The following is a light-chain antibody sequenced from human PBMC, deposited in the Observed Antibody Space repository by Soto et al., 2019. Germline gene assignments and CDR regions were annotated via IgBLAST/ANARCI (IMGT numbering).Light chain of an antibody. CDR2: RAS. CDR1: QSLGGN. CDR3: QQYSNWPPWT. J-gene: IGKJ1*01. Sequence: EIVMTQSPATLAVSPRDTATLSCRASQSLGGNLAWYQQKPGQGPRLLIFRASSRATGVPARFSASGSGTEFTLTISGLQSEDFAIYYCQQYSNWPPWTFGPGTKVEIK. V-gene: IGKV3-15*01.